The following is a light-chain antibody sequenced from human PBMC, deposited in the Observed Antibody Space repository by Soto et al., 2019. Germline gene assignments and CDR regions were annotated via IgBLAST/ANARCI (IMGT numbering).Light chain of an antibody. CDR3: CSYAGGGAWV. V-gene: IGLV2-23*02. J-gene: IGLJ3*02. CDR2: EVS. CDR1: NSNVGNFDL. Sequence: QSALTQPASVSGSPGQSITISCTGSNSNVGNFDLVSWYQQIPGKAPQLIIFEVSRRASRVSDRFSGSKSGNTASLTISGLQAEDEGDFYCCSYAGGGAWVFGGGTKVTVL.